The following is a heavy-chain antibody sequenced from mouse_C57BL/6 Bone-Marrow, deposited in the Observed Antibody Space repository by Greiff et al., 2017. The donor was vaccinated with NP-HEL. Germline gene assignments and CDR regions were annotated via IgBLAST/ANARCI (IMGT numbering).Heavy chain of an antibody. Sequence: QVQLKQSGAELVRPGTSVKLSCKASGYTFTSYWMHWVKQRPGQGLEWIGVIDPSDSYTNYNQKFKGKATLTVDTSSSTAYMQLSSLTSEDSAVYYCARTTVPDVWGTGTTVTVSS. CDR3: ARTTVPDV. CDR2: IDPSDSYT. D-gene: IGHD1-1*01. J-gene: IGHJ1*03. CDR1: GYTFTSYW. V-gene: IGHV1-59*01.